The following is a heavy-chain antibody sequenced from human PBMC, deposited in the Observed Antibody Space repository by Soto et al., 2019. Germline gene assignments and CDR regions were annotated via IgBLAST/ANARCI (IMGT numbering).Heavy chain of an antibody. CDR1: GGTFSSYT. J-gene: IGHJ4*02. D-gene: IGHD6-19*01. V-gene: IGHV1-69*02. Sequence: QVQLVQSGAEVKKPGSSVKVSCKASGGTFSSYTVSWVRQAPGQGLEWMGRIIPILDVANYAPKFQDRVTITADKSTTTAYMELTSLISEDMAVYYCARGRGGAGIDYWGQGTLVTVSS. CDR3: ARGRGGAGIDY. CDR2: IIPILDVA.